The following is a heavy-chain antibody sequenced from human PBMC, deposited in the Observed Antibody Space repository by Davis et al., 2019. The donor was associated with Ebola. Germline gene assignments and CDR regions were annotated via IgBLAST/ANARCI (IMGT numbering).Heavy chain of an antibody. J-gene: IGHJ4*02. CDR2: VNHKGYT. V-gene: IGHV4-34*01. D-gene: IGHD4/OR15-4a*01. Sequence: GSLRLSCGVYGGSLSGYYWNWIRQTPGKGLEWIGEVNHKGYTVYNASLKSRVTISIDTARNQVSLRLNAVSAADTAVYYCARGRLWPMGTFGDWGQGKSVIVSS. CDR1: GGSLSGYY. CDR3: ARGRLWPMGTFGD.